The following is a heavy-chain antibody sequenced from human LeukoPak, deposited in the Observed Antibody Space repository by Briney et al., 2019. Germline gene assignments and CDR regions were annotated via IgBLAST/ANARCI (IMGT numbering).Heavy chain of an antibody. CDR1: GFTFSRYS. V-gene: IGHV3-21*01. J-gene: IGHJ4*02. D-gene: IGHD3-22*01. CDR3: ARDFHYDSSGYYFFRVTTGMDY. Sequence: GGSLRLSCAASGFTFSRYSMIWVRQAPGKGLEWVSSISSSSIYTYYADSVKGRFTISRDNSKNTLYLQMNSLRAEDTAVYYCARDFHYDSSGYYFFRVTTGMDYWGQGTLVTVSX. CDR2: ISSSSIYT.